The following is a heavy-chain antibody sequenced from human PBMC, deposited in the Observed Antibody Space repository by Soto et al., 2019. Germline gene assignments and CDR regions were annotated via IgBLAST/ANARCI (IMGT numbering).Heavy chain of an antibody. CDR2: IWHDGGNK. V-gene: IGHV3-33*01. J-gene: IGHJ4*02. D-gene: IGHD3-16*01. CDR3: ARDGDVNTGFGKDY. Sequence: QVQLVESGGGVVQPGRSLRLSCEASGFTFCSYGMHWVRQAPGKGLEWVAFIWHDGGNKFYAESVKGRFTISRDNSKNTLYLQMTSLSAEDTAMYYCARDGDVNTGFGKDYWGQGTLVTVSS. CDR1: GFTFCSYG.